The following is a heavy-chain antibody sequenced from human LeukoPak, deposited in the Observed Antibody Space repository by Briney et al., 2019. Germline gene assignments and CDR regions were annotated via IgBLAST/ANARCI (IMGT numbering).Heavy chain of an antibody. Sequence: GGSLRLSCAASGFTFSSYSMNWVRQAPGKGLEWVSSISSSSSYIYYADSVKGRFTISKDNAKNSLYLQMNSLRAEDTAVYYCARDSGDKADYWGQGTLVTVSS. D-gene: IGHD5-18*01. CDR1: GFTFSSYS. CDR2: ISSSSSYI. CDR3: ARDSGDKADY. V-gene: IGHV3-21*01. J-gene: IGHJ4*02.